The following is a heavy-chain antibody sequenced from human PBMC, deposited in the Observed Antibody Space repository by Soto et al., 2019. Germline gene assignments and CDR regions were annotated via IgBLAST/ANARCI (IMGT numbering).Heavy chain of an antibody. D-gene: IGHD2-2*01. V-gene: IGHV4-30-4*01. CDR2: ISNSGST. CDR3: AKGYCTGTSCYRDWFDP. Sequence: PAETLSLTCTVSCGSISSVNYCNWIRHPPGKGLAWIGSISNSGSTYYNPSLKSRVTISIDRPKNQVSLELSSVTAADMAVHYCAKGYCTGTSCYRDWFDPWGQGTLVTVSS. CDR1: CGSISSVNYC. J-gene: IGHJ5*02.